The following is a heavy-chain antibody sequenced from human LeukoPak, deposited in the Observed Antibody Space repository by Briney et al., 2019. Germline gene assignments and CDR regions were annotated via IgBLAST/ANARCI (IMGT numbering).Heavy chain of an antibody. V-gene: IGHV6-1*01. CDR1: GDSVSSNTAA. Sequence: SQTLSLTCAISGDSVSSNTAAWNWIRQSPSRGLEWLGRTYYRSRWYYDYAVSVKSRITINPDTSKNQFSLKLSSVTAADTAVYYCARGDGSGSYSAYYYGMDVWGQGTTVTVSS. J-gene: IGHJ6*02. CDR2: TYYRSRWYY. D-gene: IGHD3-10*01. CDR3: ARGDGSGSYSAYYYGMDV.